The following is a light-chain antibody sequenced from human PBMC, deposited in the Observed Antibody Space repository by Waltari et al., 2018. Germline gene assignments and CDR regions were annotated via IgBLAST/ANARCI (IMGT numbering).Light chain of an antibody. CDR3: LQNHGYPRT. CDR2: ASS. CDR1: EGSRDD. Sequence: DVQMTQSPSSLSASVGDRVTTTCRASEGSRDDVGWFQQRPGTAPKRLIYASSHLERGVPSRFSGSASGAEFTLTISSLQPEDFATYYCLQNHGYPRTFGQGTKVEIK. J-gene: IGKJ1*01. V-gene: IGKV1-17*01.